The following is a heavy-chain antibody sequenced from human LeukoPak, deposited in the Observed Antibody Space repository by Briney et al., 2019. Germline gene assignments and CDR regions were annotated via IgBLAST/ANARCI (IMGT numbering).Heavy chain of an antibody. CDR3: AKDSRSGWYGGNFQQ. Sequence: GGSLRLSCAASGFTFSSYWMSWVRQAPGKGLEWVANIKQDGSEKYYVDPVKGRFTNSRDNAKNSLYLQMNSLRVEDTAVYYCAKDSRSGWYGGNFQQWGQGTLVTVSS. CDR1: GFTFSSYW. D-gene: IGHD6-19*01. V-gene: IGHV3-7*03. CDR2: IKQDGSEK. J-gene: IGHJ1*01.